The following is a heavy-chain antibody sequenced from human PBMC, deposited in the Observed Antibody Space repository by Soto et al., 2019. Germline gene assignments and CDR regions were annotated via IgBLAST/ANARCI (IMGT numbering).Heavy chain of an antibody. CDR2: INPYNANT. Sequence: GASVKVSCKPSGYTFTNHGINWVRQAPGQGLEWMGWINPYNANTNYAQKLRGRVTMTTDTSTSTAYMDLRSLTSDDTAVYYCARDRVAGIWGDAFDIWGQGTMVTVSS. CDR1: GYTFTNHG. J-gene: IGHJ3*02. V-gene: IGHV1-18*04. D-gene: IGHD3-16*01. CDR3: ARDRVAGIWGDAFDI.